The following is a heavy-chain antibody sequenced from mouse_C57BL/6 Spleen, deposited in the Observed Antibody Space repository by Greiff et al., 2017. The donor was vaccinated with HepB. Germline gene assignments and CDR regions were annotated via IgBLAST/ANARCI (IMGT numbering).Heavy chain of an antibody. CDR3: ARNYYGSRGIFDY. D-gene: IGHD1-1*01. CDR1: GYTFTSYW. J-gene: IGHJ2*01. CDR2: IHPNSGST. V-gene: IGHV1-64*01. Sequence: VQLQQSGAELVKPGASVKLSCKASGYTFTSYWMHWVKQRPGQGLEWIGMIHPNSGSTNYNEKFKSKATLTVDKSSSTAYMQLSSLTSEDSAVYYCARNYYGSRGIFDYWGQGTTLTVSS.